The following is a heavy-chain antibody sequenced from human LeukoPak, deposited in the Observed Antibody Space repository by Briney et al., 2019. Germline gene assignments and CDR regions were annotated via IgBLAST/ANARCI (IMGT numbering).Heavy chain of an antibody. D-gene: IGHD6-13*01. CDR1: GYTFTIYG. CDR2: ISAYNGNT. V-gene: IGHV1-18*01. CDR3: ARTLRTSQQLVHPWFDL. J-gene: IGHJ2*01. Sequence: GASVRVSFKASGYTFTIYGISWVRQAPGQGREWMGWISAYNGNTNYAQKLQGRVTMTTDTSTSTAYMELRSLRSDDTAVYYCARTLRTSQQLVHPWFDLWGRGTLVTVSS.